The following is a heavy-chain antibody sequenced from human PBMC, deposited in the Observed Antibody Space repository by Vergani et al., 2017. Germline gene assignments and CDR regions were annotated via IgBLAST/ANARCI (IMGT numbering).Heavy chain of an antibody. V-gene: IGHV3-64*01. CDR3: ASASVPEDYEMLTGDYPFDY. Sequence: EVQLVESGGGLVQPGGSLRLSCAASGFTFSSYAMPWVRQAPGKGLEYVSAISSNGGSTYYANSVKGRFTISRDNSKNTLYLQMGSPRAEDMAVYYCASASVPEDYEMLTGDYPFDYWGQGTLVTVSS. CDR1: GFTFSSYA. CDR2: ISSNGGST. D-gene: IGHD3-9*01. J-gene: IGHJ4*02.